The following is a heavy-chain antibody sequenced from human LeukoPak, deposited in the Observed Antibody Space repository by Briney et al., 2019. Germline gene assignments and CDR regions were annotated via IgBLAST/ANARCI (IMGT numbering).Heavy chain of an antibody. D-gene: IGHD3-3*02. CDR3: ATSPRRALANWFDP. J-gene: IGHJ5*02. V-gene: IGHV4-59*01. Sequence: SETLSLTCTVSGGSISSYYWSWIRQPPGKGLEWIGYIYYSGSTNYNPSLKSRVTISVDTSKNQFSLKLSSVTAADTAVYYCATSPRRALANWFDPWGQGTLVTVSS. CDR2: IYYSGST. CDR1: GGSISSYY.